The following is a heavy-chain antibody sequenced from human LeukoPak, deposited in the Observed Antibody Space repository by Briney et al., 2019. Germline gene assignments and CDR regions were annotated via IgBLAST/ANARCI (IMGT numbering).Heavy chain of an antibody. D-gene: IGHD6-19*01. CDR2: KYYMSRWYN. V-gene: IGHV6-1*01. Sequence: SQTLSLTRAISGDSLSSNIAPSIWTRQSPSRGREWLGRKYYMSRWYNDYAVSLQRRLTVNPDTSKNQFSLQLNSVTPEDTALYYCARAPHGSGCDFWGQRTLVTVSS. J-gene: IGHJ4*02. CDR3: ARAPHGSGCDF. CDR1: GDSLSSNIAP.